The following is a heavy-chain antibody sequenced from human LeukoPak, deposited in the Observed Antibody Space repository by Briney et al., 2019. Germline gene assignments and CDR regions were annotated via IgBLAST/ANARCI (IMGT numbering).Heavy chain of an antibody. CDR2: IYYSGST. J-gene: IGHJ5*02. D-gene: IGHD6-19*01. V-gene: IGHV4-39*07. CDR1: GGSISSSSYY. CDR3: ARDLGHSSGAGNWFDP. Sequence: PSETLSLTCTVSGGSISSSSYYWGWIRQPPGTGLEWIGSIYYSGSTYYNPSLKSRVTISVDTSKNQFSLKLSSVTAADTAVYYCARDLGHSSGAGNWFDPWGQGTLVTVSS.